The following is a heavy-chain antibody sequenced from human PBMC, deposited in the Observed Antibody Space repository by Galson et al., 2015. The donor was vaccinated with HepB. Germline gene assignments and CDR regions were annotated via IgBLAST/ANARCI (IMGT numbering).Heavy chain of an antibody. D-gene: IGHD3-16*01. CDR3: ARDRGGSPGD. CDR2: ISYDGSNK. J-gene: IGHJ4*02. Sequence: LRLSCAVSGFTFSSYAMHWVRQAPGKGLEWVAVISYDGSNKYYAESVKGRFTISRDNSKNTLYLQMNSLRAEDTAVYYCARDRGGSPGDWGQGTLVTVSS. V-gene: IGHV3-30*04. CDR1: GFTFSSYA.